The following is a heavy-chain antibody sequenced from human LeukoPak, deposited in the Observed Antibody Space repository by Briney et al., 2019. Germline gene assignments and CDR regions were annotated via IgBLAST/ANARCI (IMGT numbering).Heavy chain of an antibody. V-gene: IGHV4-59*08. CDR2: IYYSGST. Sequence: PSETLSLTCTVSGGSISSYYWSWIRQPPGKGLEWIGYIYYSGSTNYNPSLKSRVTISVDTSKNQFSLKLSSVTAADTAVYYCARVSEQWLVGELDAFDIWGQGTMVTVSS. CDR3: ARVSEQWLVGELDAFDI. J-gene: IGHJ3*02. D-gene: IGHD6-19*01. CDR1: GGSISSYY.